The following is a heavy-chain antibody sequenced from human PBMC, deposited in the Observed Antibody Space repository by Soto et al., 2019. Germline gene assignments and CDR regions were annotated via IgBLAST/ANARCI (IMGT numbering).Heavy chain of an antibody. J-gene: IGHJ4*02. CDR1: GFTFISYG. V-gene: IGHV1-18*01. CDR2: ISAYNGNT. D-gene: IGHD3-3*01. Sequence: QVQLVQSGAEVKKPGASVKVSCKASGFTFISYGITWVRQAPGQGLEWMGWISAYNGNTNYAQKFQGRVTMTTDTSTSTAYMELRILTSDDTAVYYCARDKNLLAGDYWSRYPVDYWGQGTLVTVSS. CDR3: ARDKNLLAGDYWSRYPVDY.